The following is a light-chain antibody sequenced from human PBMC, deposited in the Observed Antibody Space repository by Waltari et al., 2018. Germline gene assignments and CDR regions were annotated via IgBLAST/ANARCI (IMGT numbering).Light chain of an antibody. J-gene: IGKJ3*01. CDR1: QSVGSS. CDR2: DAS. V-gene: IGKV3-11*01. CDR3: QQRTNWPPIFS. Sequence: EIVLTQSPGTLSLSPGETATLSYRASQSVGSSLAWYQQKPGQAPRLLIYDASKRATGIPARFSGSGSGTDFTLTISSLESEDFAVYYCQQRTNWPPIFSFGPGTKVDIK.